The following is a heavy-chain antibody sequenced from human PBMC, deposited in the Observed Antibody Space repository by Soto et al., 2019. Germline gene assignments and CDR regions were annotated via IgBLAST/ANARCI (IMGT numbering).Heavy chain of an antibody. D-gene: IGHD6-13*01. J-gene: IGHJ4*02. CDR3: ARDKAAAGTGAFDY. Sequence: GGSLRLSCAASGFTFSSYSMNWVRQAPGKGLEWVSYISSSSSTIYYADSVKGRFAISRDNAKNSLYLQMNSLRDEDTAVYYCARDKAAAGTGAFDYWGQGTLVTVSS. V-gene: IGHV3-48*02. CDR1: GFTFSSYS. CDR2: ISSSSSTI.